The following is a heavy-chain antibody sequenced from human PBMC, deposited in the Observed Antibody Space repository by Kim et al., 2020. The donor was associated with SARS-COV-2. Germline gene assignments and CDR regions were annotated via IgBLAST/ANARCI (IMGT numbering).Heavy chain of an antibody. V-gene: IGHV1-46*02. Sequence: ASVKVSCKTFGFTFNNYFMQWVRQAPGQGLEWVGLINPSGDITNYAQKFQGRVMMTRDTSTSTVYMELSSLTSDDTAIYYCSRDNYYWRENDWGLGTLVT. D-gene: IGHD3-22*01. CDR2: INPSGDIT. J-gene: IGHJ4*02. CDR3: SRDNYYWREND. CDR1: GFTFNNYF.